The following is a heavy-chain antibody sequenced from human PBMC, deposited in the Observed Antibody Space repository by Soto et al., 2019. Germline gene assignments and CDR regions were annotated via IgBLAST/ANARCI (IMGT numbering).Heavy chain of an antibody. V-gene: IGHV4-34*01. CDR3: ARGWGLGYYYYGMDV. J-gene: IGHJ6*02. CDR2: INHSGST. D-gene: IGHD1-26*01. CDR1: GGSFSGYY. Sequence: SETLSLTCAVYGGSFSGYYWSWIRQPPGKGLEWIGEINHSGSTNYNPSLKSRVTISVDTSKNQFSLKLSSVTAAETAVYYCARGWGLGYYYYGMDVWGQETTVTVSS.